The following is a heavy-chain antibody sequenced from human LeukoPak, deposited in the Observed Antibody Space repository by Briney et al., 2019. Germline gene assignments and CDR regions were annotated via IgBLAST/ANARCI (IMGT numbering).Heavy chain of an antibody. Sequence: PGGSLRLSCAASGFTFSSFGMHWVRQAPGKGLEWVAVIWYDRNRKYYEDSVKGRFTISRDNSKNTLYLQMNSLRAEDTAVYYCARVYGSGSYYYHYAMDVWGQGTTVTVSS. CDR3: ARVYGSGSYYYHYAMDV. CDR1: GFTFSSFG. J-gene: IGHJ6*02. D-gene: IGHD3-10*01. CDR2: IWYDRNRK. V-gene: IGHV3-33*01.